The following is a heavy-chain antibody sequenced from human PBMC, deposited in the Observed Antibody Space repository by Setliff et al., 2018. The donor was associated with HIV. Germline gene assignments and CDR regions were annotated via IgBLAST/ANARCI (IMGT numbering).Heavy chain of an antibody. Sequence: SETLSLTCAVYGGSFSGYSWIWIRQPPGKGLEWIGEISQSGKTNYHPSLKSRITISMEASKTHFSLTLNSVTAADTAVYYCARAVAASATSVVDYWGQGIQVTVSS. J-gene: IGHJ4*02. CDR3: ARAVAASATSVVDY. CDR1: GGSFSGYS. D-gene: IGHD6-13*01. CDR2: ISQSGKT. V-gene: IGHV4-34*01.